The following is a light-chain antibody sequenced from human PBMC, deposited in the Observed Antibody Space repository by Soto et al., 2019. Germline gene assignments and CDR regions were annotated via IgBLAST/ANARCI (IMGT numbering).Light chain of an antibody. CDR3: AAWDDSVFGPV. CDR1: SSNIGSNR. CDR2: SHY. V-gene: IGLV1-44*01. J-gene: IGLJ3*02. Sequence: QSVLIQPRSASGTPGQRVTISCSGSSSNIGSNRGDWYQQFPGMAPKLLIYSHYERPSGVPDRFSASKSGTSASLAISGLQSGDEADYFCAAWDDSVFGPVFGGGTKLTVL.